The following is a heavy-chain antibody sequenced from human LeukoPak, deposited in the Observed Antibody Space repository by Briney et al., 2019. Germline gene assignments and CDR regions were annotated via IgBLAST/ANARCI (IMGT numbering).Heavy chain of an antibody. J-gene: IGHJ3*02. Sequence: SETLSLTCTVSGGSISSYYWGWIRQPPGKGLEWIGSIYHSGSTYYNPSLKSRVTISVDTSKNQFSLKLSSVTAADTAVYYCAREAKYYYDRYAFDIWGQGTMVTVSS. CDR3: AREAKYYYDRYAFDI. D-gene: IGHD3-22*01. V-gene: IGHV4-38-2*02. CDR1: GGSISSYY. CDR2: IYHSGST.